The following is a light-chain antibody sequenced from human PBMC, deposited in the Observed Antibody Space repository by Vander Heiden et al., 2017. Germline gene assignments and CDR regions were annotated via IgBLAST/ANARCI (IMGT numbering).Light chain of an antibody. J-gene: IGLJ3*02. V-gene: IGLV3-25*03. Sequence: SYELTQPPSVSVSPGQTARITCSGDALPKQYAYWYQQKPGQAPVLVIYKDSERPSGSPERFSGSSSGTTVTLTISGVQAEDEADYYWQSADSRGTEVFGGGTKRTVL. CDR1: ALPKQY. CDR2: KDS. CDR3: QSADSRGTEV.